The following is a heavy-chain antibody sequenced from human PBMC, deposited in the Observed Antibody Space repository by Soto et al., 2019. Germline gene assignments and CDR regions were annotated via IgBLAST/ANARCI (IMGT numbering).Heavy chain of an antibody. Sequence: GESLKISCKGSGYSFTSYWIGWVRQMPGKGLEWMGIIYPGDSDTRYSPSFQGQVTISADKSISTAYLQWSSLKASDTAMYYCARVLSPYYYYYGMDVWGQGTTVTVSS. CDR1: GYSFTSYW. J-gene: IGHJ6*02. CDR2: IYPGDSDT. V-gene: IGHV5-51*01. CDR3: ARVLSPYYYYYGMDV. D-gene: IGHD3-16*01.